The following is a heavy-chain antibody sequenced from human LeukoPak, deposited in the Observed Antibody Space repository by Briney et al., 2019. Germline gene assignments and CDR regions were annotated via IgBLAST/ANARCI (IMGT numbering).Heavy chain of an antibody. Sequence: GGSLRLSCAASGFTFSSYDMHWVRHATGKGLEWVSAIGTAGDTYYPGSVKGGCTISRGNAKTSLYIQMNSLRGEDTAVYYCARGEARLRGPRCYGHLFDPWGQGTLVTVSS. CDR1: GFTFSSYD. J-gene: IGHJ5*02. CDR3: ARGEARLRGPRCYGHLFDP. D-gene: IGHD4-17*01. V-gene: IGHV3-13*01. CDR2: IGTAGDT.